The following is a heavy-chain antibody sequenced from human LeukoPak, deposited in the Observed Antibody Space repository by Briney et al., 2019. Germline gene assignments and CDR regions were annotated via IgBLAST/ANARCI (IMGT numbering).Heavy chain of an antibody. Sequence: SETLSLTCAVYGGSFSSYYWSWIRQPPGKGLEWIGYIYYSGSTNYNPSLKSRVTISVDTSKNQFSLKLSSVTAADTAVYYCAKVYYYYYYMDVWGKGTTVTVSS. J-gene: IGHJ6*03. V-gene: IGHV4-59*01. CDR3: AKVYYYYYYMDV. CDR2: IYYSGST. CDR1: GGSFSSYY.